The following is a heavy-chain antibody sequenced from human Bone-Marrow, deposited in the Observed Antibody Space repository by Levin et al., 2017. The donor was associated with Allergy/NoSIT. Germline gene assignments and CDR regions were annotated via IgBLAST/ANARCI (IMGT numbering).Heavy chain of an antibody. CDR3: ARGNTATSLNDAFDI. CDR1: GFTFSSYG. J-gene: IGHJ3*02. D-gene: IGHD5-18*01. CDR2: IWYDGSNK. Sequence: LSLTCAASGFTFSSYGMHWVRQAPGKGLEWVAVIWYDGSNKYYADSVKGRFTISRDNSKNTLYLQMNSLRAEDTAVYYCARGNTATSLNDAFDIWGQGTMVTVSS. V-gene: IGHV3-33*01.